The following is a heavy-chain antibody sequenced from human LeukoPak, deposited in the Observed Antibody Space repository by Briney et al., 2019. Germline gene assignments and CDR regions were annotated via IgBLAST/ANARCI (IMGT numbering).Heavy chain of an antibody. CDR1: NSSGSINSHY. D-gene: IGHD2-15*01. CDR3: ARGGCSDGTCYNYFDS. CDR2: IHFSGTT. V-gene: IGHV4-59*08. Sequence: PSETLSLTCTVSNSSGSINSHYWSWIRQSPGKGLEWIGYIHFSGTTTYNPSLMSRVTISIDTSKSHFSLKLNSVTAADTAVYFCARGGCSDGTCYNYFDSWGLGTLVTVSS. J-gene: IGHJ4*02.